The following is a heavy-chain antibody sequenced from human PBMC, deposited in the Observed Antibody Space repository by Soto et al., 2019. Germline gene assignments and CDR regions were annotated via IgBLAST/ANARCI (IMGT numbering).Heavy chain of an antibody. Sequence: EVQLLESGGGLVQPGGSLRLSCAASGFTFSSYAMSWVRQAPGKGLEWVSAISGSGGSTYYADSVKGRFTITRDNSKNKLYLQMNSLRAVDTAVYYCAKDSARNGAFDIWGQGTMVTVSS. CDR1: GFTFSSYA. V-gene: IGHV3-23*01. D-gene: IGHD2-15*01. CDR3: AKDSARNGAFDI. J-gene: IGHJ3*02. CDR2: ISGSGGST.